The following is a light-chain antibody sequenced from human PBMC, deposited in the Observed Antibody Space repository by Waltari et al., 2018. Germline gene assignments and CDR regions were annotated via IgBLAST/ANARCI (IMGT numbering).Light chain of an antibody. J-gene: IGKJ2*01. Sequence: DIVMTQSPDSLAVSLGERATINCKSSQTVLYSSNNKNYLAWYHQKPGQPPKLVIYWASTRESGVPDGFSASGSGTDFNFTISSLQAEDVAVYYCQQYYTSPYTFAQGTKLEI. CDR2: WAS. V-gene: IGKV4-1*01. CDR1: QTVLYSSNNKNY. CDR3: QQYYTSPYT.